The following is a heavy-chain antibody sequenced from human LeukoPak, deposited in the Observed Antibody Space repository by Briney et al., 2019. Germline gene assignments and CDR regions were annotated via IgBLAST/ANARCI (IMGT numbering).Heavy chain of an antibody. CDR2: INPNSGGT. D-gene: IGHD3-10*01. CDR3: ARVPYGSGRDYYYMGV. J-gene: IGHJ6*03. Sequence: ASVKVSCKASGYTFTGYYMHWVRQAPGQGLEWMGWINPNSGGTNYAQKFQGRVTMTRDTSISTAYMELSRLRSDDTAVYYCARVPYGSGRDYYYMGVWGKGTTVTVSS. V-gene: IGHV1-2*02. CDR1: GYTFTGYY.